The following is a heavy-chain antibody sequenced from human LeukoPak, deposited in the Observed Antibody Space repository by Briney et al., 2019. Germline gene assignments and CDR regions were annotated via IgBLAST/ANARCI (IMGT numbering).Heavy chain of an antibody. CDR3: ASGRRDTGDY. Sequence: PGGSLRLPCAASGFTFSSYSMNWVRQAPGKGLEWVSSISSSSSYIYYADSVKGRFTISRDNAKNSLYLQMNSLRAEDTAVYYCASGRRDTGDYWGQGTLVTVSS. CDR1: GFTFSSYS. J-gene: IGHJ4*02. CDR2: ISSSSSYI. V-gene: IGHV3-21*01. D-gene: IGHD5-18*01.